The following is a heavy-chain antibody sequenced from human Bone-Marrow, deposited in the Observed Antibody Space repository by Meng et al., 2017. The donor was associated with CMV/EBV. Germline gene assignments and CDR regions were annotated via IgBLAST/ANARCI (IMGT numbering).Heavy chain of an antibody. J-gene: IGHJ5*02. CDR3: ASASYHSRANPFDP. V-gene: IGHV1-2*02. D-gene: IGHD3-22*01. Sequence: VKSGDEVKKRVAAGKVTCKDFGSILTDYYIHWMQQAPGQGLEWMGWINSNNSITGYEQKFQDRVTMTRYTAISTAYLELRSLSSDAEDVYFCASASYHSRANPFDPWGQGSLVTVSS. CDR2: INSNNSIT. CDR1: GSILTDYY.